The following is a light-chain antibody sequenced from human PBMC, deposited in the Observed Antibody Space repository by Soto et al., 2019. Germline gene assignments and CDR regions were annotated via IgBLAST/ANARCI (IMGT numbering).Light chain of an antibody. Sequence: QSVLTQPASVSGSPGQSITISCSGTTSDVGGYDVVSWYQQHPGKAPKLMIFEVNQRPSGVSDRFSGSKSGNSASLTISGLQAGDEADYYCCSFAGSSTVWVFGGGTKVTVL. CDR1: TSDVGGYDV. CDR2: EVN. J-gene: IGLJ3*02. V-gene: IGLV2-23*02. CDR3: CSFAGSSTVWV.